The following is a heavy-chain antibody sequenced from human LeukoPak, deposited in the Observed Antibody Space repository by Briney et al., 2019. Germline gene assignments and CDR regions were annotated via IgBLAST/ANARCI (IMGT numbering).Heavy chain of an antibody. J-gene: IGHJ4*02. CDR1: GYTFTSYY. CDR3: ARRGYSSSSHQYYFDY. D-gene: IGHD6-6*01. CDR2: INPNSGGT. V-gene: IGHV1-2*06. Sequence: GASVKVSCKASGYTFTSYYMHWVRQAPGQGLEWMGRINPNSGGTNYAQKFQGRVTMTRDTSISTAYMELSRLRSDDTAVYYCARRGYSSSSHQYYFDYWGQGTLVTVSS.